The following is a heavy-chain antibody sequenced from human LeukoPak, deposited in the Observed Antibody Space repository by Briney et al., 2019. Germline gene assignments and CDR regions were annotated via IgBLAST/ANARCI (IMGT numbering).Heavy chain of an antibody. CDR2: IYYSGST. V-gene: IGHV4-59*08. Sequence: SETLSLTCTVSGGSISSYYWSWIRQPPGKGLEWIGYIYYSGSTNYNPSLKSRVTISVDTSKNQFSLKLSSVTAADTAVHYCARASGSYYLVYYYGMDVWGQGTTVTVSS. CDR1: GGSISSYY. J-gene: IGHJ6*02. CDR3: ARASGSYYLVYYYGMDV. D-gene: IGHD1-26*01.